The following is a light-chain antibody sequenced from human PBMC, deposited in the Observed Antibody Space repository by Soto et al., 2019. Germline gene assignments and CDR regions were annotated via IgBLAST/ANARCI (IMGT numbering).Light chain of an antibody. CDR3: QTYDSSLSGPYV. J-gene: IGLJ1*01. CDR1: SSNIWAGYD. Sequence: QSVLTQPPSVSGAPGQRVTISCTGSSSNIWAGYDVHWYQQLPGTAPKLLIYGNSNRPSGVPDRFSGSKSGTSASLAITGLQAEDEADYYCQTYDSSLSGPYVFGNGTKVTVL. V-gene: IGLV1-40*01. CDR2: GNS.